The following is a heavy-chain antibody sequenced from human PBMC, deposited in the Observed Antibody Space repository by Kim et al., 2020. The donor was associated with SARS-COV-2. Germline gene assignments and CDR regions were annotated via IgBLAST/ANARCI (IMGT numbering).Heavy chain of an antibody. CDR1: GYTFASYG. CDR3: ARDEVVGRYNGDFRVYGMDV. D-gene: IGHD5-12*01. J-gene: IGHJ6*02. Sequence: ASVKVSCKTSGYTFASYGISWVRQAPGQGLEWMGWISAYNAYSKSADNFQGRLTMTIDASATTAYMELRSLRSDDTAVYYCARDEVVGRYNGDFRVYGMDVWGQGTTVTVSS. V-gene: IGHV1-18*01. CDR2: ISAYNAYS.